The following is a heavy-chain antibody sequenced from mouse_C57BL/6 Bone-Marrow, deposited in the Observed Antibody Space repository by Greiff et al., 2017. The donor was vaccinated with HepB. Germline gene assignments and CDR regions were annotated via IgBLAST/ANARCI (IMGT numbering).Heavy chain of an antibody. D-gene: IGHD4-1*01. V-gene: IGHV5-17*01. J-gene: IGHJ2*01. Sequence: EVKLMESGGGLVKPGGSLKLSCAASGFTFSDYGMHWVRQAPEKGLEWVAYISSGSSTIYYADTVKGRFTISRDNAKNTLFLQMTSLRSEDTAMYYCAKPSLGYWGQGTTLTVSS. CDR1: GFTFSDYG. CDR3: AKPSLGY. CDR2: ISSGSSTI.